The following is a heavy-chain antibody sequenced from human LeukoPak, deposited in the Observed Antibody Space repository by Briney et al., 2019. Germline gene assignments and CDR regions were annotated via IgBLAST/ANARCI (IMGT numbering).Heavy chain of an antibody. J-gene: IGHJ4*02. V-gene: IGHV3-43D*03. CDR2: ISWDGGST. Sequence: GGSLRLSCAASGFTFDDYAMHWVRQAPGKGLEWVSLISWDGGSTYYADSVKGRFTISRDNAKNSLYLQMNSLRAEDTAVYYCARDRPRPGYDSSGYYYSDYFDYWGQGTLVTVSS. CDR1: GFTFDDYA. CDR3: ARDRPRPGYDSSGYYYSDYFDY. D-gene: IGHD3-22*01.